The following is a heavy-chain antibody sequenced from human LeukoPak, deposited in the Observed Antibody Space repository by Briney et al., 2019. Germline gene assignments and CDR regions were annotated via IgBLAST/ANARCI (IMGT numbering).Heavy chain of an antibody. CDR2: ITGSGRTI. Sequence: PGGSLRLSCTASGFSFSTYEMNWVRQAPGKGLEWLSYITGSGRTIYYADSVKGRFTISRDNSKNTLYLQMNSLRAEDTAVYCCARGRGGRGPFLTGYPVDYWGQGTLVTVSS. D-gene: IGHD3-9*01. CDR3: ARGRGGRGPFLTGYPVDY. CDR1: GFSFSTYE. V-gene: IGHV3-48*03. J-gene: IGHJ4*02.